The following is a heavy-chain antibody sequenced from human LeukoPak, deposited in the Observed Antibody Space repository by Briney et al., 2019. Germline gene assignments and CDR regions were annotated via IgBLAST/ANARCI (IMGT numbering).Heavy chain of an antibody. J-gene: IGHJ5*02. CDR3: ARGRKAARNNWFDP. CDR2: INHSGST. V-gene: IGHV4-34*01. CDR1: GGSFNGYY. Sequence: SETLSLTCAVYGGSFNGYYWSWIRKPPGKGLEWIGEINHSGSTNYNPSLKSRVTISVDTSKNQFSLKLSSVTAADTAVYYCARGRKAARNNWFDPWGQGTLVTVSS. D-gene: IGHD6-6*01.